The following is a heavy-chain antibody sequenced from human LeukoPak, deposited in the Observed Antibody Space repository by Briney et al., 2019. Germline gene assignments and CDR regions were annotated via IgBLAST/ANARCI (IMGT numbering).Heavy chain of an antibody. CDR1: GFTFSSYA. Sequence: SGGSLRLSCAASGFTFSSYAMHWVRQAPGKGLEWVAVISYDGSNTYYADSVKGRFTISRDNSKDTLYLQMNSLRAEDTAVYYCARNTGGSYSHAFDIWGQGTMVTVSS. D-gene: IGHD1-26*01. V-gene: IGHV3-30-3*01. J-gene: IGHJ3*02. CDR3: ARNTGGSYSHAFDI. CDR2: ISYDGSNT.